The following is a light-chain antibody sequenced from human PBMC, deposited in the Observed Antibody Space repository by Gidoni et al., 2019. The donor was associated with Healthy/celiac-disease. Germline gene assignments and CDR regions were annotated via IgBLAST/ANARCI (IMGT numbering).Light chain of an antibody. CDR2: GAS. CDR3: QQYNNWPPMYT. V-gene: IGKV3-15*01. CDR1: QSVRSN. J-gene: IGKJ2*01. Sequence: EIVMTQSPATLSVSPGERATLSCRASQSVRSNLAWYQQKPGQAPRLLLYGASTRATGIPARFSGSGSGTEFTLTISSLQSEDFAVYYCQQYNNWPPMYTFGQVTKLEIK.